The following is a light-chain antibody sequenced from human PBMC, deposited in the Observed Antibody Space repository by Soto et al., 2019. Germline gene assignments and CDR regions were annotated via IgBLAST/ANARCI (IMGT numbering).Light chain of an antibody. CDR1: QSISSY. J-gene: IGKJ4*01. CDR2: DVF. Sequence: EIVLTQSPASLSLSPGERATLSCRASQSISSYLAWYQQKPGQAPRLLIYDVFNRATGIPARFSGSGSGTDFILTISNLEPDDFAVYYCQQRSDWPLTFGGGTKVEIK. V-gene: IGKV3-11*01. CDR3: QQRSDWPLT.